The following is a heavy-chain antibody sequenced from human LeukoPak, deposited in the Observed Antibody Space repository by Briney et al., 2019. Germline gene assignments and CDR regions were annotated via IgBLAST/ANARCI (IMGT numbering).Heavy chain of an antibody. CDR3: ARDPPGGLLVGRMGYMDV. D-gene: IGHD1-26*01. V-gene: IGHV1-18*01. CDR2: ISAYNGNT. CDR1: GYTFSSYG. Sequence: GASVTVSCKASGYTFSSYGITWVRQAPGQGREWMGWISAYNGNTNYAQKLQGRVTMTTDTSTSTAYMELRSLRSDDTAVYYCARDPPGGLLVGRMGYMDVWGKGTTVTVSS. J-gene: IGHJ6*03.